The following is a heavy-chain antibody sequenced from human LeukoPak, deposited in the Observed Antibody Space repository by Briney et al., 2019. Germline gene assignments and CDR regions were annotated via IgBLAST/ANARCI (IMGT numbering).Heavy chain of an antibody. CDR2: IVVGSGNT. CDR1: GFXFTNSP. D-gene: IGHD6-19*01. CDR3: ATGSGWYSPDY. Sequence: SVKVSCKASGFXFTNSPMQWVRQARGQRLEWMGWIVVGSGNTNYAQKFQERVTITRDMSTSTAYMELSSLRSEDTAVYYCATGSGWYSPDYWGQGTLVTVSS. J-gene: IGHJ4*02. V-gene: IGHV1-58*02.